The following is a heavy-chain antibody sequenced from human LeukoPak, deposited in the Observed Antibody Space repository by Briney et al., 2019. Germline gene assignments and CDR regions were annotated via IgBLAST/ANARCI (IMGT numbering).Heavy chain of an antibody. Sequence: GGSLRLSCAASGFTFSNAWMSWVRQAPGKGLEWVGRIKSKTDGGTTDYAAPVKGRFTISRDDSKNTLYLQMNSLKTEDTAVYYCTTQPRCSSTSCYVSPFDYWGQGTLVTVSP. D-gene: IGHD2-2*01. CDR3: TTQPRCSSTSCYVSPFDY. V-gene: IGHV3-15*01. J-gene: IGHJ4*02. CDR1: GFTFSNAW. CDR2: IKSKTDGGTT.